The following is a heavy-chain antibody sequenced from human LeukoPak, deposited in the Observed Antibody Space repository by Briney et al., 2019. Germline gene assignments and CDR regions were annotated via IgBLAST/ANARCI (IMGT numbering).Heavy chain of an antibody. J-gene: IGHJ6*03. CDR2: MNTNSGNT. CDR1: GYTFTSCD. D-gene: IGHD5-18*01. Sequence: GASXXVSCKASGYTFTSCDINWVRQANGQGLEWKGWMNTNSGNTGYAQKFQGRVTMTRNTSISTAYMELSSLRSEDTAVYYCARGPYSYDHYYYYYYMDVWGKGTTVTVSS. CDR3: ARGPYSYDHYYYYYYMDV. V-gene: IGHV1-8*01.